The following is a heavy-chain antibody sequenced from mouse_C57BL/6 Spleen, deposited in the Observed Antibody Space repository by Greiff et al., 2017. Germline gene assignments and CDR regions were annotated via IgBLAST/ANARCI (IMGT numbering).Heavy chain of an antibody. D-gene: IGHD1-1*01. CDR3: EQIYYYGSGAY. CDR1: GYTFTSYW. V-gene: IGHV1-64*01. Sequence: QVQLQQPGAELVKPGASVKLSCKASGYTFTSYWMPWVKQRPGQGLEWIGMIHPNSGSTNYNEKFKSKATLTVDKSSSTAYMQLSSLTSEDAAVYYCEQIYYYGSGAYWGQGTLVTVSA. CDR2: IHPNSGST. J-gene: IGHJ3*01.